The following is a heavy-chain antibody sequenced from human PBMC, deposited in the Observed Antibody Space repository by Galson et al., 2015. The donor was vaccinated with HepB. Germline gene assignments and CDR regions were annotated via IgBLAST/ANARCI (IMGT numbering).Heavy chain of an antibody. CDR2: ISWNSGSI. J-gene: IGHJ4*02. D-gene: IGHD3-22*01. CDR3: AKDAYYDSSGYLTAAFDY. CDR1: GFTFDDYA. V-gene: IGHV3-9*01. Sequence: SLRLSCAASGFTFDDYAMHWVRQAPGKGLEWVSGISWNSGSIGYADSVKGRFTISRDNAKNSLYLRMNSLRAEDTALYYCAKDAYYDSSGYLTAAFDYWGQGTLVTVSS.